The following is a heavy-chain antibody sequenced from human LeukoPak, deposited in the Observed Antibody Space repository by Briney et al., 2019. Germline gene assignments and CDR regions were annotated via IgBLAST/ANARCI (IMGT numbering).Heavy chain of an antibody. Sequence: GSLRLSCAASGFTVSSNYTSWVRQAPGKGLEWIGEINNSGRTNYNPSVKSGVTISIDTSKNQFSLRLSSVTVADTAVYYCARGSAYGFDPWGQGTLVIVSS. D-gene: IGHD3-10*01. CDR1: GFTVSSNY. V-gene: IGHV4-34*01. CDR3: ARGSAYGFDP. CDR2: INNSGRT. J-gene: IGHJ5*02.